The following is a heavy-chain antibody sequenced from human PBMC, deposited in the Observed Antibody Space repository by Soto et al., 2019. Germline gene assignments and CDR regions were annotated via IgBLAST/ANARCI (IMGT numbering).Heavy chain of an antibody. CDR2: ISGSGGNT. V-gene: IGHV3-23*01. Sequence: EVQLLESGGGLVQPGGSLSLSCAASGFTFSRYAMSWVRQAPGKGLEGVSLISGSGGNTYYADSVKGRLTISRDNSKNTLYLQMNSVRAEDTAVYYCAKGTLVAATPDYWGLGTLVTVSS. D-gene: IGHD2-15*01. J-gene: IGHJ4*02. CDR3: AKGTLVAATPDY. CDR1: GFTFSRYA.